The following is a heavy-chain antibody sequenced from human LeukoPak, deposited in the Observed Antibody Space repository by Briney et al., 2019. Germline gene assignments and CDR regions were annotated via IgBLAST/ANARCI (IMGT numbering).Heavy chain of an antibody. Sequence: ASVKVSCKASGYTFTSYGISWVRQAPGQGLEWMGWISAYNGNTNYAQKLQGRVTMTTDTSTSTAYMELRSLRSDDTAVYYCARASSSGWYANWFDPWGQGTLVTVSS. D-gene: IGHD6-19*01. CDR2: ISAYNGNT. CDR3: ARASSSGWYANWFDP. J-gene: IGHJ5*02. V-gene: IGHV1-18*01. CDR1: GYTFTSYG.